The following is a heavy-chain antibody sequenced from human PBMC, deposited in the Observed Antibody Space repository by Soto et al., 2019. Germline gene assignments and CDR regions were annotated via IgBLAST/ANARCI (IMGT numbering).Heavy chain of an antibody. V-gene: IGHV1-18*01. J-gene: IGHJ6*02. CDR3: AENGQPPSYYYGMDV. Sequence: QGQLVQSGAEVEKPGASVKVSCKASGYTFTRYGISWVRQAPGQGLEWMGWISGYNGDTNYAQKVQGRVTMTIGTSTSTAYMDLRRLTSDDTAVYYCAENGQPPSYYYGMDVWGHGTTVTVSS. CDR2: ISGYNGDT. D-gene: IGHD2-8*01. CDR1: GYTFTRYG.